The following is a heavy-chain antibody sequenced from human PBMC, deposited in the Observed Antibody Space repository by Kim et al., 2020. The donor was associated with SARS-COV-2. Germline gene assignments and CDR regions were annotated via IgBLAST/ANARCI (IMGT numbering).Heavy chain of an antibody. CDR3: ALKGSFGSGY. Sequence: GGSLRLSCTVSGVAFSNYAMTWVRQVPEKGLEWVSAVSGSGDKTYYADSVKGRFTISRDNSKSTLYLQKNSLRAEDTAIYYCALKGSFGSGYGGQGTLVTVSS. CDR2: VSGSGDKT. V-gene: IGHV3-23*01. D-gene: IGHD3-3*01. J-gene: IGHJ4*02. CDR1: GVAFSNYA.